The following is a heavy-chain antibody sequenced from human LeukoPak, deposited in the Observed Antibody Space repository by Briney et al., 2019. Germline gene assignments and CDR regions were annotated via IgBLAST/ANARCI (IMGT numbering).Heavy chain of an antibody. CDR3: ARRNTADASIDF. Sequence: KASETLSLTCTVSGGSISGHWWSWIRQPPGKGLEWIGDIFYSGSTNYNPSLKSRLSISLDTSKNQFSLELSSVTAADTAMYYCARRNTADASIDFWGQGTLVTASS. CDR1: GGSISGHW. CDR2: IFYSGST. D-gene: IGHD2/OR15-2a*01. J-gene: IGHJ4*02. V-gene: IGHV4-59*08.